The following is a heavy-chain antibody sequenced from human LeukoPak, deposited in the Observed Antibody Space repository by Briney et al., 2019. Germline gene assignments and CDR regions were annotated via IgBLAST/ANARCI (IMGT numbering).Heavy chain of an antibody. V-gene: IGHV3-7*01. CDR2: IKEDGSEM. J-gene: IGHJ4*02. CDR3: ARDSRPRGGSCFDH. Sequence: GGPLRLSCAASGFTFTDHWMSWVRQTPGKGLEWVANIKEDGSEMFYVDFVKGRFTISRDDAINSVYLQMNNLTAEDTAVYYCARDSRPRGGSCFDHWGQGALVIVSS. CDR1: GFTFTDHW. D-gene: IGHD2-15*01.